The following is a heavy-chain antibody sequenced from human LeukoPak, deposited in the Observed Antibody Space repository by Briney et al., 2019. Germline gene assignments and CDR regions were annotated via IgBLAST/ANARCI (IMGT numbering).Heavy chain of an antibody. J-gene: IGHJ4*02. D-gene: IGHD6-6*01. CDR3: AKDIKTSIAAGGFGY. Sequence: GGSLRPSGAASGFTFDDYAMHWVRQAPGKGLEWVSGISWNSGSIGYADSVNGRFTISRDNAKNSLYLQMNSLRAEDTALYYCAKDIKTSIAAGGFGYWGQGTLVTVSS. CDR2: ISWNSGSI. V-gene: IGHV3-9*01. CDR1: GFTFDDYA.